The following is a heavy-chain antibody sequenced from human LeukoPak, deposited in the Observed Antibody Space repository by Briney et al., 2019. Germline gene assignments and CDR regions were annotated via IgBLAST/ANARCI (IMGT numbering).Heavy chain of an antibody. CDR1: GYTLTELS. CDR3: ATIVVVPAAILGGQWFDP. D-gene: IGHD2-2*02. V-gene: IGHV1-24*01. J-gene: IGHJ5*02. Sequence: ASVKVSCKVSGYTLTELSMHWVRQAPGKGLEWMGGFDPEDGETIYAQKFQGRVTMTEDTSTDTAYMELSSLRSEDTAVYYCATIVVVPAAILGGQWFDPWAREPWSPSPQ. CDR2: FDPEDGET.